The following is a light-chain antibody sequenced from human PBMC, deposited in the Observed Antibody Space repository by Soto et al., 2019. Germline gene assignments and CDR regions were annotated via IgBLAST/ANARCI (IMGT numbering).Light chain of an antibody. CDR2: DVS. Sequence: EIVLTPSPATLSLSPGGRVTLSCRANQSVSNSLAWYQQKPGQPPRLLIYDVSNRATGIPARFRGSGSGTDVTLTIASLEPEYFAVYFCHQRYNWPRGTVGQVTRLESK. V-gene: IGKV3-11*01. J-gene: IGKJ5*01. CDR1: QSVSNS. CDR3: HQRYNWPRGT.